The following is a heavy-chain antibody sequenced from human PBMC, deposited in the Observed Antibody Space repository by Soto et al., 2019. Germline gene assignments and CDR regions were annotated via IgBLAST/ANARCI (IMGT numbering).Heavy chain of an antibody. Sequence: QLQLQESGSGLVKPSQTLSLTCAVSGGSISSGDYSWTWIRQPPGKGLEWIGYFYHSGSTYYNPSLNRRVTISVDRSKNQFSLRLSSVTAADTAVYYCARGSFYYGSGSVFVFWGQGTLVTVSS. CDR1: GGSISSGDYS. CDR3: ARGSFYYGSGSVFVF. V-gene: IGHV4-30-2*01. CDR2: FYHSGST. D-gene: IGHD3-10*01. J-gene: IGHJ4*02.